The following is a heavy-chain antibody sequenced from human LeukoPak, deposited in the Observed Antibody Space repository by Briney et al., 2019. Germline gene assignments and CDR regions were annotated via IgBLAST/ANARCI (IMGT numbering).Heavy chain of an antibody. D-gene: IGHD6-13*01. CDR1: GDSISSYY. CDR2: IYYSGST. CDR3: ARDNRRLGIAAAGEN. Sequence: SETLSLTCIVSGDSISSYYWSWIRQPPGKGLEWIGYIYYSGSTNYNPSLKSRVTISVDTSKNQFSLKLSSVTAADTAVYYCARDNRRLGIAAAGENWGQGTLVTVSS. V-gene: IGHV4-59*12. J-gene: IGHJ4*02.